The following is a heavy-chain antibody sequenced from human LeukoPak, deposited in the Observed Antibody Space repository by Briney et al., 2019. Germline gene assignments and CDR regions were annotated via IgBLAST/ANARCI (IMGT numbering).Heavy chain of an antibody. J-gene: IGHJ4*02. Sequence: GASVKVSCKASGYTFTGYYMHWVRQAPGQGLEWMGWINPNSGGTNYAQKFQGRVTMTRDTSISTAYMELSRLRSDDTAVYYCARRIGNSSGYYTFDYWGQGTLVTVSS. CDR3: ARRIGNSSGYYTFDY. V-gene: IGHV1-2*02. CDR1: GYTFTGYY. CDR2: INPNSGGT. D-gene: IGHD3-22*01.